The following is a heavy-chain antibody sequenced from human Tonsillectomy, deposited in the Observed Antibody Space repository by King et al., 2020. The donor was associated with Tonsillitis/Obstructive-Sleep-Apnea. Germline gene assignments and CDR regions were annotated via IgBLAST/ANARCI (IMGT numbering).Heavy chain of an antibody. CDR2: IDWDDDK. D-gene: IGHD2-2*01. J-gene: IGHJ5*02. Sequence: QVTLKESGPALVKPTQTLTLTCTFSGFSLSTSGMCMSWIRQPPGKALEWLARIDWDDDKYYSTSLKTRLTISKDTSKNQVVLTMTNMDPVDTATYYCARIQPDCSSTWRWFDPWGQGTLVTVSS. CDR1: GFSLSTSGMC. CDR3: ARIQPDCSSTWRWFDP. V-gene: IGHV2-70*15.